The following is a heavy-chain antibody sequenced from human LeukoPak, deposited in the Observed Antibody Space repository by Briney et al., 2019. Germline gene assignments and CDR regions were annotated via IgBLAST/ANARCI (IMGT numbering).Heavy chain of an antibody. CDR1: GGSFSGCY. Sequence: SETLSLTCAVCGGSFSGCYWSWIRQPPGKGLEWGGDITHSGSTNYNPSLKSRVTMPVDTSKNQFSLKLSSVNAADTAVYYCARALRCPRFVGRLKPGPYFDTCGQGTLVTVSS. D-gene: IGHD4-17*01. CDR3: ARALRCPRFVGRLKPGPYFDT. CDR2: ITHSGST. V-gene: IGHV4-34*01. J-gene: IGHJ4*02.